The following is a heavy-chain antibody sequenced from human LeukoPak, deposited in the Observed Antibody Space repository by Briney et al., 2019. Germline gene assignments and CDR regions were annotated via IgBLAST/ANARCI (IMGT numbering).Heavy chain of an antibody. CDR2: ISSSSSYR. CDR3: ARDRLTTGRGIDY. D-gene: IGHD4-17*01. V-gene: IGHV3-21*01. J-gene: IGHJ4*02. Sequence: GGSLRLSCAASGFTFSSYSMNWVRQAPGKGLEWVSSISSSSSYRYYADSVKGRFTISRDNAKNSLYLQMNSLRAEDTAVYYCARDRLTTGRGIDYWGQGTLVTVSS. CDR1: GFTFSSYS.